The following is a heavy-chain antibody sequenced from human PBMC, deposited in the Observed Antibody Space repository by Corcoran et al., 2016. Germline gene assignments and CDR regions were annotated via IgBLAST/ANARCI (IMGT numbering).Heavy chain of an antibody. CDR2: INHSGGT. Sequence: QVQLQQWGAGLLKPSETLSLTCAVYGGSFSGYYWSWIRQPPGKGLEWIGEINHSGGTNYNPSLKSRVSISLDTSKNHFSLKLTSVTVADTAVYYWARDSTIFGVVTAPFDYWGQGTLVTVSS. CDR3: ARDSTIFGVVTAPFDY. V-gene: IGHV4-34*01. D-gene: IGHD3-3*01. J-gene: IGHJ4*02. CDR1: GGSFSGYY.